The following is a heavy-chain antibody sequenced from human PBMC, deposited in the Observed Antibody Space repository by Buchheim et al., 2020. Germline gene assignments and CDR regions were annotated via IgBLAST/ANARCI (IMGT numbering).Heavy chain of an antibody. CDR2: INPSGGST. CDR3: ARGQASYYMDV. Sequence: QVQLVQSGAEVKKPGASVKVSCKASGYTFTNYYLYWVRQAPGQGLEWMGVINPSGGSTNYAQKFQGRVTMTRDTSTGTVYMELSRLRSEDTAVYYCARGQASYYMDVWGKGTT. CDR1: GYTFTNYY. J-gene: IGHJ6*03. V-gene: IGHV1-46*01.